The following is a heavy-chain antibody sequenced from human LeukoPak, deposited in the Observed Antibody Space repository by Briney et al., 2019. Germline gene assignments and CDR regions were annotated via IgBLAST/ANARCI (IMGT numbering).Heavy chain of an antibody. V-gene: IGHV4-61*05. CDR1: GGSISSSSYY. Sequence: SETLSLTCTVSGGSISSSSYYWGWIRQPPGKGLEWIGYIYYSGSTNYNPSLKSRVTISVDTSKNQFSLKLSSVTAADTAVYYCARVEQQLVPDWGQGTLVTVSS. D-gene: IGHD6-13*01. CDR2: IYYSGST. J-gene: IGHJ4*02. CDR3: ARVEQQLVPD.